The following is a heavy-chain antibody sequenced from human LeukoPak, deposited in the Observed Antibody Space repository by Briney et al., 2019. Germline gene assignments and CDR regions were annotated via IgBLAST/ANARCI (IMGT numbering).Heavy chain of an antibody. J-gene: IGHJ4*02. CDR3: ARDIGHSSSLGFDY. CDR1: GFTFSDFY. Sequence: GGSLRLSCAASGFTFSDFYMTWIRQPPGKGLEWVSLISSSGSTKYYADSVRGRFSISRDNAKNSLHLEMNSLRADDTAVYYCARDIGHSSSLGFDYWGQGILVTVSS. V-gene: IGHV3-11*01. CDR2: ISSSGSTK. D-gene: IGHD6-6*01.